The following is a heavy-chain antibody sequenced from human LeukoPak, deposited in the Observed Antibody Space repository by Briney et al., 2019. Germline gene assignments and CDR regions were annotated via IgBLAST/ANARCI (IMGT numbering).Heavy chain of an antibody. J-gene: IGHJ4*02. CDR1: GFTFSNVW. D-gene: IGHD6-19*01. CDR3: ATEVIIAVTGNDY. V-gene: IGHV3-15*07. Sequence: KAGGSLRLSCAASGFTFSNVWTNGVRQAPGKGLEWVGRIRSKTHGETIDYAAPVRGRFTISRDESKNTLYLQLNSQKTEDTAVYYCATEVIIAVTGNDYWGQGSLVTVSS. CDR2: IRSKTHGETI.